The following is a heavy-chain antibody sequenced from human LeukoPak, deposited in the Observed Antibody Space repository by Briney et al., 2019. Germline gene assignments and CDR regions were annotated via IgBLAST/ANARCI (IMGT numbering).Heavy chain of an antibody. V-gene: IGHV4-34*01. D-gene: IGHD2-2*02. CDR2: INHSGST. Sequence: PSETLSLTCAVYGGSFSGYYWSWIRQPPGKGLEWIGEINHSGSTNYNPSLKSRVTISVDTSKNQFSLKLSSVTAADTAVYYCARPVRRYCSSTSCYTGYFQHWGQGTLVTVSS. CDR3: ARPVRRYCSSTSCYTGYFQH. CDR1: GGSFSGYY. J-gene: IGHJ1*01.